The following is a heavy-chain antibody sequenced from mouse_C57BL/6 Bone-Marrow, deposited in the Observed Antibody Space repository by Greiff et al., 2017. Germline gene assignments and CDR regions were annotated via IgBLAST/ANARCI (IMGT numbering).Heavy chain of an antibody. CDR2: INPSNGGT. V-gene: IGHV1-53*01. D-gene: IGHD2-5*01. CDR1: GYNFTGYC. Sequence: VQLQQPGTELVKPGASVKLSCTASGYNFTGYCMHWVKQRTGPGLEWIGNINPSNGGTNYNEKFKSKATLTVDKSSSTAYMQLSSLTSEDSAVYYCARYYYSNGYFDYWGQGTTLTVSS. J-gene: IGHJ2*01. CDR3: ARYYYSNGYFDY.